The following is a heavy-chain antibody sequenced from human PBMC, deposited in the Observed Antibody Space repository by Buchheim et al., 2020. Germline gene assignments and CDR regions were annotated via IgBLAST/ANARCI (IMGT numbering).Heavy chain of an antibody. D-gene: IGHD3-16*01. Sequence: EVQLVESGGGLVQPGGSLRLSCAASGFTFSDHYMDWVRQAPGKGLEWVGRTRNKANSYTTEYAASVKGRFTIPRDDSKNSLYLQMNSLKTEDTAVYYCARSIMITFGGGYYYYYGMDVWGQGTT. CDR1: GFTFSDHY. CDR3: ARSIMITFGGGYYYYYGMDV. V-gene: IGHV3-72*01. CDR2: TRNKANSYTT. J-gene: IGHJ6*02.